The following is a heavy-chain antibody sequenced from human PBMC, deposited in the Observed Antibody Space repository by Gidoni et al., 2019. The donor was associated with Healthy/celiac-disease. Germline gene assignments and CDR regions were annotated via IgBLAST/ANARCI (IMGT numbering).Heavy chain of an antibody. Sequence: SGGGLVQPGGSLRLSCAASGCTFSSYAMSWVRQAPGKGLEWVSAISGSGGSTYYADSVKGRFTISRDNSKNTLYLHMNSLRAEDTAVYYCAKDLMVRGEGGCDYWGQGTLVTVSS. CDR2: ISGSGGST. J-gene: IGHJ4*02. V-gene: IGHV3-23*01. D-gene: IGHD3-10*01. CDR1: GCTFSSYA. CDR3: AKDLMVRGEGGCDY.